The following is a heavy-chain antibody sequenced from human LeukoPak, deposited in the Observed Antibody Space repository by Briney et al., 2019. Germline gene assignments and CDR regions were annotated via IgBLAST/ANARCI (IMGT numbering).Heavy chain of an antibody. V-gene: IGHV3-7*04. J-gene: IGHJ5*01. Sequence: RGSLRLSCAVSGFTFSSSWMSWVRQAPGKGLEWVANIKQDGSEKYYVDSVKGRFTISRDNAKNSLYLQMNSLRAEDTAVYYCARAEVAVPGGDSWGQGTLVTVSS. CDR1: GFTFSSSW. D-gene: IGHD6-19*01. CDR2: IKQDGSEK. CDR3: ARAEVAVPGGDS.